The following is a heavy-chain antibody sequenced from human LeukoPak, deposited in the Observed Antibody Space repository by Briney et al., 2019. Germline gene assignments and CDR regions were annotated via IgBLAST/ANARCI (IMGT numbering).Heavy chain of an antibody. V-gene: IGHV3-21*01. CDR3: ARIDYGDYHFDY. CDR2: ISSSSSYI. Sequence: GGSLRLSCAASGFTFSSYSMNWVRQAPGKGLEWVSSISSSSSYICYADSVKGRFTISRDNAKNSLYLQMNSLRAEDTAVYYCARIDYGDYHFDYWGQGTLVTVSS. D-gene: IGHD4-17*01. J-gene: IGHJ4*02. CDR1: GFTFSSYS.